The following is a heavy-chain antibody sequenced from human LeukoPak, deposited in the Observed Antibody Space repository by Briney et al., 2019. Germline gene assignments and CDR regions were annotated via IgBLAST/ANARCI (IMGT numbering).Heavy chain of an antibody. CDR2: IYYSGST. D-gene: IGHD5-24*01. V-gene: IGHV4-59*01. J-gene: IGHJ4*02. CDR1: GGSIGSYY. Sequence: SETLSLTCTVSGGSIGSYYWSWIRQPPGKGLEWIGYIYYSGSTNYNPSLKSRVTISIDTSKNQFSLKLSSVTAADTAVYYCARQPSDGYNPIDYWGQGALVIVSS. CDR3: ARQPSDGYNPIDY.